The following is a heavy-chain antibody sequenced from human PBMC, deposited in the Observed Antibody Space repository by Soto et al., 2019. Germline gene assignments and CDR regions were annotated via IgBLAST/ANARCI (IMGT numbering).Heavy chain of an antibody. CDR1: GFSLSTSGVG. J-gene: IGHJ4*02. CDR3: AHSHGPLWFGEFDFDY. V-gene: IGHV2-5*02. Sequence: QITLKESGPPLVKPTQTLTLTCTFSGFSLSTSGVGVGWIRQPPGKALEWLALIYWDDDKRYSPSLKSRLTITQDTSKNQVVLTMTNMDPVDTATYYCAHSHGPLWFGEFDFDYWGQGTLVTVSS. D-gene: IGHD3-10*01. CDR2: IYWDDDK.